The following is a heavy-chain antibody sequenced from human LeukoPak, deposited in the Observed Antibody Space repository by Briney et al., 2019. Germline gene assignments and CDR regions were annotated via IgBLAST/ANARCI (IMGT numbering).Heavy chain of an antibody. J-gene: IGHJ4*02. CDR1: GDSIRRDNYY. D-gene: IGHD3-16*02. Sequence: SETLSLTCTISGDSIRRDNYYWGWIRQPPGKGLEWIGSIYYSGSTYYNPSLKSRVSISVDPSRSQFSLKLTSVTAADTAVYYCATHPLLDYWGQGSLVTVSS. V-gene: IGHV4-39*01. CDR3: ATHPLLDY. CDR2: IYYSGST.